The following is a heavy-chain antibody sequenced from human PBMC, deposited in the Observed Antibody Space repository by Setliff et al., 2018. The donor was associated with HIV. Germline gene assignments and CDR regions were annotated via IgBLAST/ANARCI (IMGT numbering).Heavy chain of an antibody. Sequence: ASVKVSCKASGYTFSDYGVTWMRQAPGQGLEWVGWISAYTGNANYTQKLQGRITMTTDTYTGTAYMELRSLRSDDTAVYYCARGVTESSGWPAFHRYYFDSWGQGALVTVSS. CDR2: ISAYTGNA. J-gene: IGHJ4*02. CDR1: GYTFSDYG. D-gene: IGHD6-19*01. V-gene: IGHV1-18*01. CDR3: ARGVTESSGWPAFHRYYFDS.